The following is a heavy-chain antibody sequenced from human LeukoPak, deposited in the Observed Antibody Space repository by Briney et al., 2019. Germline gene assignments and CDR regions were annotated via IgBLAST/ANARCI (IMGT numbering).Heavy chain of an antibody. Sequence: PSETLSLTCTVSGGSISTYYWSWIRQPPGKGLEWIGYIHYKGRTNYNPSLKSRATISIDTSTNQFSLKLTSVTAADTAVYYCARENGVVNAYVAYWGQGTLVTVSS. CDR3: ARENGVVNAYVAY. V-gene: IGHV4-59*01. CDR1: GGSISTYY. J-gene: IGHJ4*02. CDR2: IHYKGRT. D-gene: IGHD2-21*01.